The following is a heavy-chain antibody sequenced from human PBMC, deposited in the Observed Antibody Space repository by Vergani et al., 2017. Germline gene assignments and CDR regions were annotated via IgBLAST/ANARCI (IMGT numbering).Heavy chain of an antibody. J-gene: IGHJ4*02. CDR2: IIPIFGTA. CDR3: ARVLDPRFHSGSYSGVFDY. CDR1: GGTFSSYA. D-gene: IGHD1-26*01. V-gene: IGHV1-69*01. Sequence: QVQLVQSGAEVKKPGSSVKVSCKASGGTFSSYAISWVRQAPGQGLEWMGGIIPIFGTANYAQKFQGRVTITADESTSTAYMELSSLRSEDTAVYYCARVLDPRFHSGSYSGVFDYWGQGTLVTGSS.